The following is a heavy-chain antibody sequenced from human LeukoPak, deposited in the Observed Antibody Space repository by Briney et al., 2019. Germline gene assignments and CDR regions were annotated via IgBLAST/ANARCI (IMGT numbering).Heavy chain of an antibody. CDR2: INPNSGGT. CDR3: ARGALITKLPGKEGY. D-gene: IGHD3-22*01. Sequence: ASVKVSCKASGYTFTGYYMHWVRQAPGQGLEWMGWINPNSGGTNYAQKFQGRVTMTRDTSISTAYMELSRLRSDDTAVYYCARGALITKLPGKEGYWGQGTLVTVPS. J-gene: IGHJ4*02. CDR1: GYTFTGYY. V-gene: IGHV1-2*02.